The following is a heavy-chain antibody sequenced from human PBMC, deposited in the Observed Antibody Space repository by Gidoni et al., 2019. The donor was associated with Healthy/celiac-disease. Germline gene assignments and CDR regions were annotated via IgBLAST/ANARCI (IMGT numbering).Heavy chain of an antibody. V-gene: IGHV3-30*18. J-gene: IGHJ6*04. CDR2: ISYDGSNK. CDR3: AKRALPQGYYYGMDV. Sequence: QVQLVESGGGVVQPGRSLRLSCAASGFTFSSYGMHWVRQAPGKELEWVAVISYDGSNKYYADSVKGRFTISRDNSKNTLYLQMNSLRAEDTAVYYCAKRALPQGYYYGMDVWGKGTTVTVSS. CDR1: GFTFSSYG.